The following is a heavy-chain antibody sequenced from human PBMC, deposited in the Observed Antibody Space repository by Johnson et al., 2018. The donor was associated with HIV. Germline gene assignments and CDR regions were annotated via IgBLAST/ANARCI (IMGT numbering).Heavy chain of an antibody. D-gene: IGHD2-8*02. V-gene: IGHV3-33*01. CDR3: AREWCCDAFDI. CDR2: LWYDGSTT. CDR1: GFIFSNSA. J-gene: IGHJ3*02. Sequence: QMLLVESGGGVVQPGRSLRLSCVASGFIFSNSAIHCVRQAPGKGLEWLAALWYDGSTTYYVDSMKGRFTISRDNAKNSLYLQMNSLRAEDTAVYYCAREWCCDAFDIWGQGTMVTVSS.